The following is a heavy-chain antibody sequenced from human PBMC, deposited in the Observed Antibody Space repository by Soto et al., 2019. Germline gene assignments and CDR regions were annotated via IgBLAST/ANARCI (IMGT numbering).Heavy chain of an antibody. CDR2: ISSAGDSS. Sequence: GGSLRLSCAASGFTFSSYEMNWVRQAPGKTLEWVSYISSAGDSSYYADSVKSQFTISRDNVKNSLYLQMNSLRVEDTAVYYCARVYCSTTTCHVQAFDSWGQGTLVTVSS. J-gene: IGHJ4*02. D-gene: IGHD2-2*01. V-gene: IGHV3-48*03. CDR1: GFTFSSYE. CDR3: ARVYCSTTTCHVQAFDS.